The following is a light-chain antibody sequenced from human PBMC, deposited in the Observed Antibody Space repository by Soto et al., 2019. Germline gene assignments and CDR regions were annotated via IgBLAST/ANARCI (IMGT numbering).Light chain of an antibody. CDR3: CSYTTTYTYV. Sequence: QSALTQPASVSGSPVQSITISCTGTSSDVGSYNRVSWYQQHPGKAPKLMIYEGTKRPSGVSTRFSGSKSGNTASLTISGLLAEDEGDYYCCSYTTTYTYVFGTGTKLTVL. CDR2: EGT. V-gene: IGLV2-23*01. J-gene: IGLJ1*01. CDR1: SSDVGSYNR.